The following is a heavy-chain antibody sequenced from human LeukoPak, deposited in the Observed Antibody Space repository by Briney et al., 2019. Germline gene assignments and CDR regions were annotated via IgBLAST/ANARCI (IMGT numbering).Heavy chain of an antibody. CDR3: ARSDLSCWYFDL. V-gene: IGHV3-21*01. J-gene: IGHJ2*01. CDR2: ITSRSSYI. D-gene: IGHD2-15*01. Sequence: GGSLRLSCAASGFTFNSYNMNWVRQAPGKGLEWVSSITSRSSYINYADSVKGRFIISRDNAKNSLYLQMNSLRAEDTAVYYCARSDLSCWYFDLWGRGTLVTVSS. CDR1: GFTFNSYN.